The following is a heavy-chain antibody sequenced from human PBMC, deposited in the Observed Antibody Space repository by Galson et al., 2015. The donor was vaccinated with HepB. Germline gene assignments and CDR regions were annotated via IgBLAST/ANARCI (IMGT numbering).Heavy chain of an antibody. CDR1: GFTVNSKH. J-gene: IGHJ3*02. CDR3: ARGGGHDAFDI. D-gene: IGHD1-26*01. CDR2: IHIDGRT. Sequence: SLRLSCAASGFTVNSKHMTWVRQAPGKGLEWVSAIHIDGRTYFADSVRGRFTISRDNSRNTLYLQMISLRADDTAVYYCARGGGHDAFDIWGQGTMVTVSS. V-gene: IGHV3-53*01.